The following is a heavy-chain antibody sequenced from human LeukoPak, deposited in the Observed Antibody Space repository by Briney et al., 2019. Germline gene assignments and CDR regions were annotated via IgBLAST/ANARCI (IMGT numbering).Heavy chain of an antibody. CDR3: ASGRGRYFDWFRDAFDI. D-gene: IGHD3-9*01. V-gene: IGHV3-48*02. CDR1: GFTFSIYS. Sequence: PGRSLRLSCAAPGFTFSIYSMNWVRQAPGKGLEWVSYISSSSNTIYYADSVKGRFTISRDNAKNSLYLQMNSLRDEDTAVYYCASGRGRYFDWFRDAFDIWGQGTMVTVSS. CDR2: ISSSSNTI. J-gene: IGHJ3*02.